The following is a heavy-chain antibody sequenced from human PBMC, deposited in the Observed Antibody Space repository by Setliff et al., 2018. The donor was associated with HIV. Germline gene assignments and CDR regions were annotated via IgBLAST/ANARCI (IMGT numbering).Heavy chain of an antibody. CDR3: ARHINSYWYGDGMDV. CDR1: GYSFTSYW. V-gene: IGHV5-51*01. CDR2: IYPGDSDT. J-gene: IGHJ6*02. Sequence: GESLKISCMGSGYSFTSYWIAWVRQMPGKGLEWMGLIYPGDSDTRYSPSFQGQVTISVDKSIRTAYLQWSSLKASDTATYYCARHINSYWYGDGMDVWGQGTTVTVS. D-gene: IGHD2-8*02.